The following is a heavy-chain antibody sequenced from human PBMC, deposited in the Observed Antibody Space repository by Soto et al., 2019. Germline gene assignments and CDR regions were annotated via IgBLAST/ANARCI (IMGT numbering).Heavy chain of an antibody. CDR3: ARLSDY. Sequence: GESLKISCRASGYSFPTYWISWVRQMPGKGLEWMGRIDPSDSKTYYSPSFQGHVTISADKSTSTAYLQLNNLKASDTAMYYCARLSDYWGQGTQVTSPQ. V-gene: IGHV5-10-1*01. CDR1: GYSFPTYW. CDR2: IDPSDSKT. J-gene: IGHJ4*02.